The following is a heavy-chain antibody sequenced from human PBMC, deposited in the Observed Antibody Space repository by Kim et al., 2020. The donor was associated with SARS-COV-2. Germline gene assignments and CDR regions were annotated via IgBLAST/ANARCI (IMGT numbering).Heavy chain of an antibody. V-gene: IGHV3-48*03. J-gene: IGHJ6*02. CDR3: ARSLYCSSTSCFYGMDV. CDR2: ISTSGSTI. Sequence: GGSLRLSCAASGFTFSTYEMNWVRQAPGKGLEWISYISTSGSTIYYADSVKGRFTISRENAKSSLSLQMNSLRAEDTAVYYCARSLYCSSTSCFYGMDVWGQGTTVTVSS. D-gene: IGHD2-2*01. CDR1: GFTFSTYE.